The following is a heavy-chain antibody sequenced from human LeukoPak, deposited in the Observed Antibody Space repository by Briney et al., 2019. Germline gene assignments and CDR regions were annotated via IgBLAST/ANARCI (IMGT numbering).Heavy chain of an antibody. D-gene: IGHD1-26*01. J-gene: IGHJ4*02. CDR2: INPSGGST. V-gene: IGHV1-46*01. CDR3: ARVGATPLPFDY. Sequence: GASVKVSCKASGYTFTKYYIHWVRQAPGQGLEWMGIINPSGGSTSYAQKFQGRVTMTRDTSTSTVYMELSSLRSEDTAVYYCARVGATPLPFDYWGQGTLVTVSS. CDR1: GYTFTKYY.